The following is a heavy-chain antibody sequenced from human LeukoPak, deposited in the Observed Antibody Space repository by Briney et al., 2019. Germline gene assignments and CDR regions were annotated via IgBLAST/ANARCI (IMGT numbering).Heavy chain of an antibody. Sequence: PSETLSLTXTVSGGSISSYYWSWIRQPPGKGLEWIGYIYYSGSTNYNPSLKSRVTISVDTSKNQFSLKLSSVTAADTAVYYCARDQGDTALVFDYWGQGTLVTVSS. D-gene: IGHD5-18*01. V-gene: IGHV4-59*01. CDR1: GGSISSYY. J-gene: IGHJ4*02. CDR2: IYYSGST. CDR3: ARDQGDTALVFDY.